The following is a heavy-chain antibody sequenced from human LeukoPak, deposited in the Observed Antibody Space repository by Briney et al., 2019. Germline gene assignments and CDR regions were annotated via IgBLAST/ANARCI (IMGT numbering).Heavy chain of an antibody. CDR3: VTDGGPTRSYNWYGYFDY. D-gene: IGHD1-1*01. CDR2: IKSETDGGAI. Sequence: KPGGSLRLSCAASGFTFTDAWMTWVRQAPGKGLEWVGRIKSETDGGAIHYAVPLKGRFTISRDDSKNTLYLQMNSLKTDDTAVYYCVTDGGPTRSYNWYGYFDYWGQGTLVTVSS. J-gene: IGHJ4*02. V-gene: IGHV3-15*05. CDR1: GFTFTDAW.